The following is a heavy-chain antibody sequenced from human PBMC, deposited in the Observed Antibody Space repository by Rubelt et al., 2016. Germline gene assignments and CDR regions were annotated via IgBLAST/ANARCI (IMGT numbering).Heavy chain of an antibody. CDR3: ARDLNDSLDY. V-gene: IGHV4-61*01. J-gene: IGHJ4*02. Sequence: QVQLQESGPGLVKPSETLSLTCTVSGFSISSGYYWSWIRQPPGKGLEWIGYIYYSGSTNYNPSLKSRVTISVDTSKNQVSLKLSSVTAADTAVYYCARDLNDSLDYWGQGTLVTVSS. D-gene: IGHD3-3*01. CDR2: IYYSGST. CDR1: GFSISSGYY.